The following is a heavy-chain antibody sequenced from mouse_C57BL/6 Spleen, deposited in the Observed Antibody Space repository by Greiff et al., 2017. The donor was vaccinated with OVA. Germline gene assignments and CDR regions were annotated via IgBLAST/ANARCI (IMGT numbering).Heavy chain of an antibody. CDR3: ARKQYYGSSPYYFDY. V-gene: IGHV1-82*01. CDR1: GYAFSSSW. J-gene: IGHJ2*01. D-gene: IGHD1-1*01. CDR2: IYPGDGDT. Sequence: QVQLQQSGPELVKPGASVKISCKASGYAFSSSWMNWVKQRPGKGLEWIGRIYPGDGDTNYNGKFKGKATLTADKSSSTAYMQLSSLTSEDSAVYFCARKQYYGSSPYYFDYWGQGTTRTVSS.